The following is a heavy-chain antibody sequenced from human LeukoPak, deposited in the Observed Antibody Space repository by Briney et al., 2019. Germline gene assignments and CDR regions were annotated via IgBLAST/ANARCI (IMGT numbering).Heavy chain of an antibody. CDR2: TSHDGNA. D-gene: IGHD4-23*01. V-gene: IGHV4-4*02. CDR3: AKHGGRYFDS. J-gene: IGHJ4*02. CDR1: GGSISANTW. Sequence: SETLSLTCAVSGGSISANTWWSWVRQPPGKGLEWIGQTSHDGNADYTPSLKSRVTISVDKSKNQLSLKLNSVTAADSAVYYCAKHGGRYFDSWGQGTLVTVS.